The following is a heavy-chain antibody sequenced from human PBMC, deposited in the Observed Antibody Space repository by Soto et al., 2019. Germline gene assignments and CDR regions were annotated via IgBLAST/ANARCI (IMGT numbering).Heavy chain of an antibody. CDR3: ARDAGYYYGSGSYYTPDYYYYGMDV. D-gene: IGHD3-10*01. CDR2: IIPIFGTA. V-gene: IGHV1-69*01. Sequence: QVQLVQSGAEVKKPGSSVKVSCKASGGTFSSYAISWVRQAPGQGLEWMGGIIPIFGTANYAQKFQGRVTITADESTSTAYMELSSLRSDDTAVYYCARDAGYYYGSGSYYTPDYYYYGMDVWGQGTTVTVSS. J-gene: IGHJ6*02. CDR1: GGTFSSYA.